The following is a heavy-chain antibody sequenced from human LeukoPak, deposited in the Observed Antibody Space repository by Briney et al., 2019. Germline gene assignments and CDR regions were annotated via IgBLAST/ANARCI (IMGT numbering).Heavy chain of an antibody. D-gene: IGHD5-12*01. Sequence: RASVKVSCKDSGGTFSRYAISWVRQAPGEGPEWMGGIIPIFGTANYAQKFQGRVTITADESTSTAYMELSSLRSEDTAVYYCAREYSGYDRGIDYWGQGTLVTVSS. CDR1: GGTFSRYA. V-gene: IGHV1-69*01. CDR2: IIPIFGTA. CDR3: AREYSGYDRGIDY. J-gene: IGHJ4*02.